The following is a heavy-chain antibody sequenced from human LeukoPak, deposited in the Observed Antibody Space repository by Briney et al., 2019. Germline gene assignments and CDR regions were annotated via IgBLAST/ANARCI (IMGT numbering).Heavy chain of an antibody. Sequence: ASVKVSCKASGYTFTGYYMDWVRQAPGQGLEWMGWINPNSGGTNYAQKFQGRVTMTRDTSISTAYMELSRLRSDDTAVYYCARVRTGGIAAAGYDYWGQGTLVTVSS. V-gene: IGHV1-2*02. CDR1: GYTFTGYY. J-gene: IGHJ4*02. CDR3: ARVRTGGIAAAGYDY. D-gene: IGHD6-13*01. CDR2: INPNSGGT.